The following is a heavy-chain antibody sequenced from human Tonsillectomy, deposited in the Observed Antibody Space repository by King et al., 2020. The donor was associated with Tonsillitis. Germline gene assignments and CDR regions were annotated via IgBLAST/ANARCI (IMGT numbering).Heavy chain of an antibody. CDR2: IRYDGIKK. CDR1: GFIFSNFG. Sequence: VQLVESGGGVVQPGGSLRLSCAASGFIFSNFGMHWVRQAPGKGLEWVSFIRYDGIKKNYADSVKGRFTISSDNSENTLYLQMNSLRVEDTSVYYCAGERGGFVGGWSEHYSMDVWGQGTTVTVSS. V-gene: IGHV3-30*02. D-gene: IGHD6-19*01. J-gene: IGHJ6*02. CDR3: AGERGGFVGGWSEHYSMDV.